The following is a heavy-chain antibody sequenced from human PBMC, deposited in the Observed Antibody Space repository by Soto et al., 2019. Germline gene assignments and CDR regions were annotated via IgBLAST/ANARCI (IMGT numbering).Heavy chain of an antibody. CDR1: GFTFSSYG. CDR2: ISYDGSNK. V-gene: IGHV3-30*18. J-gene: IGHJ6*02. D-gene: IGHD4-17*01. Sequence: QVQLVESGGGVVQPGRSLRLSCAASGFTFSSYGMHWVRQDPGKGLEWVAVISYDGSNKYYADSVKCRFTISRDNSKNTLYLQMNSLRAEDTAVYYCAKVSRIDYGDLYYYYYYGMDVWGQGTTVTVSS. CDR3: AKVSRIDYGDLYYYYYYGMDV.